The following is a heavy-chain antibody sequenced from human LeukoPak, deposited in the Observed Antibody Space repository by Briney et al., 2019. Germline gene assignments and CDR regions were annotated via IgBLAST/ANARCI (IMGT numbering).Heavy chain of an antibody. CDR1: GYTFTSYG. CDR3: ARDGAIYCSSTSCYYFDY. D-gene: IGHD2-2*01. CDR2: ISAYNGNT. V-gene: IGHV1-18*01. Sequence: ASVKVSCKASGYTFTSYGISWVRQAPGQGLEWMGWISAYNGNTNYAQKLQGRVTMTTDTSTSTAYMELRSLRSDDTAVYYCARDGAIYCSSTSCYYFDYWGQGTLVTVSS. J-gene: IGHJ4*02.